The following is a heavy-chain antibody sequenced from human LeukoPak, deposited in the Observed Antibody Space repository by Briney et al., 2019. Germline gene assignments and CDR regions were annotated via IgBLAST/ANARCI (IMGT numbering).Heavy chain of an antibody. D-gene: IGHD3-3*02. CDR2: INPDSGGS. J-gene: IGHJ6*03. Sequence: ASVKVSCKTSGYTFSAFYMHWVRQAPGQGPEWMGWINPDSGGSEYGQKFQGRVTFTSYTSISTAYMELSRLRSDDTAVYYCATRGLAPCYYYYYMDVWGKGTTVTVSS. V-gene: IGHV1-2*02. CDR1: GYTFSAFY. CDR3: ATRGLAPCYYYYYMDV.